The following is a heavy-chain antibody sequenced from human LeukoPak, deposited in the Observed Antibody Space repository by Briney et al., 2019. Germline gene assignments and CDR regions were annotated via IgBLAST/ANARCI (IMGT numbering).Heavy chain of an antibody. J-gene: IGHJ4*02. CDR3: ARLYDSSGIDY. CDR2: INTDGSST. Sequence: PGGSLRLSCAASGFTFSSYWMHWVRQAPGKGLVWVSRINTDGSSTSYADSVKGRFTISRDNAKNTLYLQMNSLRAEDTAVYYCARLYDSSGIDYWGQGTLVTVSS. V-gene: IGHV3-74*01. CDR1: GFTFSSYW. D-gene: IGHD3-22*01.